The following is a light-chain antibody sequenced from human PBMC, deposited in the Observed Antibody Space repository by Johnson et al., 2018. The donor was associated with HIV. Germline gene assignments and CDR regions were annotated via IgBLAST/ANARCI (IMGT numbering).Light chain of an antibody. CDR3: GTWDSSLSAYV. CDR1: SSDMGNYA. V-gene: IGLV1-51*02. Sequence: QAVLTQPPSVSAAPGQKVTISCSGSSSDMGNYAVSWYQQLPGTAPKLLIYENNKRPSGIPDRFSGSKSGTSATLGITGLQTGDEADYYCGTWDSSLSAYVFGTGTNVTVL. J-gene: IGLJ1*01. CDR2: ENN.